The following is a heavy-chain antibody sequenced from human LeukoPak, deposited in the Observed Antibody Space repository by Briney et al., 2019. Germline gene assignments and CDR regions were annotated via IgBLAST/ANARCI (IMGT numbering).Heavy chain of an antibody. D-gene: IGHD3-22*01. Sequence: SETLSLTCTVSGGSISGYYWSWIRQPPGKGLEWIGYIYYSGSTKYDPSLKSRVTMSVDTSRNQFSLKLSSVTAADTAVYYCARGGLENGYHSDDGFDIWGQGTMVTVSS. CDR3: ARGGLENGYHSDDGFDI. J-gene: IGHJ3*02. CDR2: IYYSGST. V-gene: IGHV4-59*01. CDR1: GGSISGYY.